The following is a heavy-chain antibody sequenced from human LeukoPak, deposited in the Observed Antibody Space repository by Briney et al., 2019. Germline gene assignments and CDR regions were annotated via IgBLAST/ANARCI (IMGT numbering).Heavy chain of an antibody. V-gene: IGHV3-21*01. J-gene: IGHJ4*02. CDR2: ISHSSEYI. CDR1: GFTFSIHS. Sequence: GGSLRLSCEASGFTFSIHSMNWVRQAPGKGLEWVSCISHSSEYIYYADSAKGRFTISRDNAKNSLYLQMNSLRAEDTAVYHCAKFHSTGWYYFDYWGQGTLVTVSS. D-gene: IGHD6-19*01. CDR3: AKFHSTGWYYFDY.